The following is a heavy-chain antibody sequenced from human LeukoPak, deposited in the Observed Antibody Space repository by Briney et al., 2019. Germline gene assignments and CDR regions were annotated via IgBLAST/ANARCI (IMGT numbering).Heavy chain of an antibody. CDR1: GYTFTSYA. J-gene: IGHJ4*02. D-gene: IGHD6-13*01. Sequence: ASVKVSCKASGYTFTSYAMHWVRQAPGQRLEWMGWINAGNGNTKYSQKFQGRVTITRDTSASTAYMELSSLRSEDTAVYYCARDLGRIAAAGTPGYWGQGTLVTVSS. CDR2: INAGNGNT. CDR3: ARDLGRIAAAGTPGY. V-gene: IGHV1-3*01.